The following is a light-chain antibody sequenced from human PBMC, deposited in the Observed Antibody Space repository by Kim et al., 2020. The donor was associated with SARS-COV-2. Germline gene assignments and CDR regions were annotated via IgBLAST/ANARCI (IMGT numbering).Light chain of an antibody. J-gene: IGLJ2*01. CDR2: NVS. CDR3: CSYVGTFSEG. Sequence: QSALTQPRSVSGSPGQSVTISCTGTSSDVGGYDYVSWYQQHPGKAPKLIIYNVSRRPSGVPDRFSGSKSGNTASLTISGLQADDEADYYCCSYVGTFSEGIGGGTQLTVL. V-gene: IGLV2-11*01. CDR1: SSDVGGYDY.